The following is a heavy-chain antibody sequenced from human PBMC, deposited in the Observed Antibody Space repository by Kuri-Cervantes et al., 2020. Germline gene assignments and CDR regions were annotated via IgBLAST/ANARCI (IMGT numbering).Heavy chain of an antibody. J-gene: IGHJ3*02. D-gene: IGHD3-22*01. CDR2: IYHSGST. V-gene: IGHV4-34*01. CDR1: GGSFSGYY. CDR3: ARTYYYDSSGPDAFDI. Sequence: SQTLSLTCAVYGGSFSGYYWSWIRQPPGKGLEWIGSIYHSGSTYYNPSLKSRVTISVDTSKNQFSLKLSPVTAADTAVYYCARTYYYDSSGPDAFDIWGQGTMVTVSS.